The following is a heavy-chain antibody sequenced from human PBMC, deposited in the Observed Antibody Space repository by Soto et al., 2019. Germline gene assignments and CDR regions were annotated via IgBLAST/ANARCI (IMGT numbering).Heavy chain of an antibody. J-gene: IGHJ6*02. CDR3: ASDGPAPYSSSRMDV. CDR2: ISGYNGNT. CDR1: GYSFTTYG. V-gene: IGHV1-18*01. Sequence: QVQLVQSRGEVKKPGASVKVSCKTSGYSFTTYGISWVRQAPGQGLEWMGWISGYNGNTNYAQNLQGRVTMTTDTPTSTAYMELRSLRSDDTAVYYCASDGPAPYSSSRMDVWGQGTTVTVSS.